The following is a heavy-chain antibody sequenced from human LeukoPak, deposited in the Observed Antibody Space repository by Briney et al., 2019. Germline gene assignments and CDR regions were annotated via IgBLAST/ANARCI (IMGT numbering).Heavy chain of an antibody. CDR1: GFTFSSYT. V-gene: IGHV3-30-3*01. CDR3: GVSPGALDV. D-gene: IGHD3-10*01. CDR2: ISYDGSNK. Sequence: GGSLSLSCASSGFTFSSYTMHWVRQAPGKGLEWVAVISYDGSNKYYADSVKGRFTISRDNSKNTLDLQMNSLRGEDTAVYYCGVSPGALDVWGHGTTVTVSS. J-gene: IGHJ6*02.